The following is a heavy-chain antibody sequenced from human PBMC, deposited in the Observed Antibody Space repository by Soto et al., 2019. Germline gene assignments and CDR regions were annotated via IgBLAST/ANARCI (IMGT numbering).Heavy chain of an antibody. D-gene: IGHD3-22*01. J-gene: IGHJ4*02. CDR3: ASLPEGGYIDY. CDR1: GGSISRSSYY. V-gene: IGHV4-39*01. CDR2: IDYSEST. Sequence: SETLSLTCTVSGGSISRSSYYWGWIRQPPGKVLEWIGSIDYSESTYYNPSLKSRVTISGDTSQNQFSLKLSSVTAADTAVYYCASLPEGGYIDYWGQGTLVTVSS.